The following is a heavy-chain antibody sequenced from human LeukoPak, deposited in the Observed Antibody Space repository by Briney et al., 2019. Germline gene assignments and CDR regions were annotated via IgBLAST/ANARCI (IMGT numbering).Heavy chain of an antibody. J-gene: IGHJ4*02. CDR1: GGSISSSSYY. V-gene: IGHV4-39*01. Sequence: SETLSLTCTVSGGSISSSSYYWGWIRQPPGKGLEWIGSIYYGGSTYYNPSLKSRVTISVDTSKNQFSLKLSPVTAADTAVYYCARHSTGDTEDYWGQGTLVTVSS. CDR2: IYYGGST. D-gene: IGHD7-27*01. CDR3: ARHSTGDTEDY.